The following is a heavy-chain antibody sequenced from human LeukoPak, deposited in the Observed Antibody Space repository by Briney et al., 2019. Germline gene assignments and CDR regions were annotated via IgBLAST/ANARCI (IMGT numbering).Heavy chain of an antibody. D-gene: IGHD3-10*01. CDR1: GFTFSDYY. CDR2: ISGSGGST. J-gene: IGHJ4*02. Sequence: GGSLRLSCAASGFTFSDYYMSWIRQAPGKGLEWVSAISGSGGSTYYADSGKGRFTISRDNSKNTLYLQMNSLRAEDTAVYYCAKLQPITMVRGAFDCWGQGTLVTVSS. CDR3: AKLQPITMVRGAFDC. V-gene: IGHV3-23*01.